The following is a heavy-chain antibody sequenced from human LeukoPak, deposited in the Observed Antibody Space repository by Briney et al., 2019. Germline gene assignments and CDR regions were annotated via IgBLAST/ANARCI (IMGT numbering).Heavy chain of an antibody. CDR1: EFTFSSYA. V-gene: IGHV3-33*01. Sequence: PGGSLRLSCAAAEFTFSSYAMHWVRQAPGKGLEWVASVWYDGSNADYGDSVKGRFTISRDNSKNTLYLQMSRLRPEDTAVYYCARGRTMGFVLRDGYKVGSYYLDYWGQGTLVTVSS. CDR3: ARGRTMGFVLRDGYKVGSYYLDY. D-gene: IGHD5-24*01. J-gene: IGHJ4*02. CDR2: VWYDGSNA.